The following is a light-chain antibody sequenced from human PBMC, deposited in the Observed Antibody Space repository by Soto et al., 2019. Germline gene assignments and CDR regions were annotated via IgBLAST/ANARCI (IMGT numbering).Light chain of an antibody. CDR2: GVS. Sequence: QSVLAQPASVSGSPGQSITISCTGTSGCVGSFSLVSWYQQHPGKAPKVMISGVSKRPSGVPDRFSGSKSGNTASLTVSGLQAEDEADYYCSSYAGSNNYVFGTGTKVTVL. V-gene: IGLV2-8*01. CDR1: SGCVGSFSL. CDR3: SSYAGSNNYV. J-gene: IGLJ1*01.